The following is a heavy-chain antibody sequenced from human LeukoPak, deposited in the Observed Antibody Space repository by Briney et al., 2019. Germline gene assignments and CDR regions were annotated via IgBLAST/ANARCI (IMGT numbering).Heavy chain of an antibody. J-gene: IGHJ3*02. Sequence: SETLSLTCTVSGGSISSYYWSWIRQPPGKGLEWTGYIYYSGSTNYNPSLKSRVTISVDTSKNQFSLKLSSVTAADTAVYYCARSYGYRWAFDIWGQGTMVTVSS. CDR3: ARSYGYRWAFDI. CDR2: IYYSGST. CDR1: GGSISSYY. V-gene: IGHV4-59*01. D-gene: IGHD5-18*01.